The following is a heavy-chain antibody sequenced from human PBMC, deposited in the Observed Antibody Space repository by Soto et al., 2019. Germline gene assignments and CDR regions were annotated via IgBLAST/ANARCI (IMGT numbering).Heavy chain of an antibody. V-gene: IGHV3-30-3*01. CDR3: ARVSDV. CDR1: GFTFSSYA. Sequence: PVGSLRLSYAASGFTFSSYAMHWVRQAPGKGLEWVAVISYDGSNKYYADSVKGRFTISRDNSKNTLYLQMNSLRAEDTAVYYCARVSDVWGQGTTVTVSS. CDR2: ISYDGSNK. J-gene: IGHJ6*02.